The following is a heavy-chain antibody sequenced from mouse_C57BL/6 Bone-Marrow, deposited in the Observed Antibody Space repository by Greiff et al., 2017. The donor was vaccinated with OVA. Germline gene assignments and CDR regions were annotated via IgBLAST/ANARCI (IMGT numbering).Heavy chain of an antibody. Sequence: QVQLQQSGAELVKPGASVKLSCKASGYTFTSYWMQWVKQRPGQGLEWIGEIDPSDSYTNYNQKFKGKATLTVDTSSSTAYMQLSSLTSEDSAVYYCARTVVSHFDYWGQGTTLTVSS. J-gene: IGHJ2*01. CDR2: IDPSDSYT. V-gene: IGHV1-50*01. D-gene: IGHD1-1*01. CDR1: GYTFTSYW. CDR3: ARTVVSHFDY.